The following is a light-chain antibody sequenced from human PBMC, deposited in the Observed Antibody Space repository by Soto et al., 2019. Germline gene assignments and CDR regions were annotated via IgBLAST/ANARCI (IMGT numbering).Light chain of an antibody. CDR3: CSYAGSSTWV. CDR2: EGS. J-gene: IGLJ3*02. Sequence: QSALTQPASVSGSPGQSITISCTGTSSDVGNYNLVSWYQQHPGEAPKLMIYEGSERPSGVSNRFSGSKSGNTASLTISGLQAEDEADYYCCSYAGSSTWVFGGGTKLPVL. V-gene: IGLV2-23*01. CDR1: SSDVGNYNL.